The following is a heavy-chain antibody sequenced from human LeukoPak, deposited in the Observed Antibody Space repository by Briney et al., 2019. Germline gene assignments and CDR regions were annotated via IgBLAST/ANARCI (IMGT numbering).Heavy chain of an antibody. CDR3: TRHLSGVTGYTYGRGIDY. V-gene: IGHV3-7*01. CDR2: IKKDGSEK. J-gene: IGHJ4*02. Sequence: GGSLRLSCAASGFTFSSYSMNWVRQAPGKGLEWVAKIKKDGSEKCYVDSVKGRFTISRDNAKTSLSLQMNSLSPEDTAVYYCTRHLSGVTGYTYGRGIDYWGQGTLVTVSS. CDR1: GFTFSSYS. D-gene: IGHD5-18*01.